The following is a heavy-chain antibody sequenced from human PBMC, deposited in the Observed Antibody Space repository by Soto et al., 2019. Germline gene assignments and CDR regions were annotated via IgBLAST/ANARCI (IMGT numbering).Heavy chain of an antibody. CDR1: GGSISSYY. Sequence: ETLSLTCTVSGGSISSYYWSWIRQPPGKGLEWIGYIYYSGSTNYNPSLKSRVTISVDTSKNQFSLKLSSVTAADTAVYYCARVKSLTGYYYYYYYGMDVGGQGTTVTVS. V-gene: IGHV4-59*12. J-gene: IGHJ6*02. CDR2: IYYSGST. CDR3: ARVKSLTGYYYYYYYGMDV. D-gene: IGHD3-9*01.